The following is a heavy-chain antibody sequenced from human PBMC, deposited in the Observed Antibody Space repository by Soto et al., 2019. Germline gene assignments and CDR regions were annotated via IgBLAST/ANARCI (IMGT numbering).Heavy chain of an antibody. CDR3: ARVGPWVPDSYDSSPYTFESWFDP. J-gene: IGHJ5*02. CDR2: IYYSGST. D-gene: IGHD3-22*01. V-gene: IGHV4-39*01. CDR1: GGSISSSSYY. Sequence: PRETLSLTCTVSGGSISSSSYYWGWIRQPPGKGLEWIGSIYYSGSTYYNPSLKSRVTISVDTSKNQFSLKLSSVTAADTAVYYCARVGPWVPDSYDSSPYTFESWFDPWGQGTLVIVSS.